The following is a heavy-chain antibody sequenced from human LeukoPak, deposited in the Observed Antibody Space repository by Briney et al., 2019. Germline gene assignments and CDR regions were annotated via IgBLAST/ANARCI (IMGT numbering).Heavy chain of an antibody. Sequence: PSQTLSLTCTVSGGSNTRRDYFLSWVRHPPGKGLEWIGYIYYSGKTYSNPSLKSRVTMSIDPSKKLFSLKLSSVTAADTALYYCARGSDSQSHYYMDVWGNGTTVTVSS. CDR2: IYYSGKT. V-gene: IGHV4-30-4*01. D-gene: IGHD2-15*01. CDR3: ARGSDSQSHYYMDV. J-gene: IGHJ6*03. CDR1: GGSNTRRDYF.